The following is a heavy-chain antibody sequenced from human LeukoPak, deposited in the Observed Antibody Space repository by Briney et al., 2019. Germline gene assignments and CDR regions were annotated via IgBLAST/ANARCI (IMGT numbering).Heavy chain of an antibody. CDR1: GYTFTGYY. V-gene: IGHV1-2*02. CDR3: ARGRSMIVVVRDAFDI. D-gene: IGHD3-22*01. J-gene: IGHJ3*02. Sequence: GASVKVSCKASGYTFTGYYMHWVRQAPGQGLEWMGWINPNSGGTNYAQKFQGRVTMTRDTSISTAYMELSRLRSDDTAVYCCARGRSMIVVVRDAFDIWGQGTMVTVSS. CDR2: INPNSGGT.